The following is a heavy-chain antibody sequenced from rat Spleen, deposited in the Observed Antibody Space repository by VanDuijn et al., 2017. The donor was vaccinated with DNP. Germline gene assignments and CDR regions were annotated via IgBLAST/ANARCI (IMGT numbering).Heavy chain of an antibody. J-gene: IGHJ4*01. Sequence: EVQLVESGGGVVQPGRSLILSCAASGLIFSDQNMAWVRQAPKKGLEWVATILYDGSKTYYRDSVKGRFTISRDNAKSTLYLQMDSLRSEDTATYYCATELPGYRGMDSWGQGTSVTVSS. D-gene: IGHD1-4*01. CDR1: GLIFSDQN. CDR2: ILYDGSKT. CDR3: ATELPGYRGMDS. V-gene: IGHV5S10*01.